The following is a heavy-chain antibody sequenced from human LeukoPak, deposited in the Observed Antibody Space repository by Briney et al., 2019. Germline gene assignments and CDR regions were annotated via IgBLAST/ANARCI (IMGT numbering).Heavy chain of an antibody. CDR3: AKDFVVVPGNVHYFDY. CDR2: IKQDGSEK. Sequence: GGSLRLSCAASGFTFSSYWMSRVRQAPGKGLEWVANIKQDGSEKYYVDSVKGRFTISRDNAKNSLYLQMNSLRAEDTAVYYCAKDFVVVPGNVHYFDYWGQGTLVTVSS. J-gene: IGHJ4*02. D-gene: IGHD2-21*02. V-gene: IGHV3-7*03. CDR1: GFTFSSYW.